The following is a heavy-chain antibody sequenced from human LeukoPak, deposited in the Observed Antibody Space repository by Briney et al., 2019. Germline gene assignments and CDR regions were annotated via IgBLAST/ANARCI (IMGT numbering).Heavy chain of an antibody. V-gene: IGHV4-39*02. D-gene: IGHD2-15*01. CDR3: ARELLCSGGSCYFDY. Sequence: PSETLSLTCTVSGGSISSSSYYWGWIRQPPGKGLEWTGSIYYSGSTYYNPSLKSRVTISVDTSKNQFSLKLSSVTAADTAVYYCARELLCSGGSCYFDYWGQGTLVTVSS. J-gene: IGHJ4*02. CDR1: GGSISSSSYY. CDR2: IYYSGST.